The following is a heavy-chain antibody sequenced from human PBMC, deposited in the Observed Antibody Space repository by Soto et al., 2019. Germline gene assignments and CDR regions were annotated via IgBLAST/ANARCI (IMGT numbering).Heavy chain of an antibody. CDR2: IHYNENT. Sequence: SETLSLTFTVSGDSISACSWSWVRQPPGKGLEWIGNIHYNENTKYNPSLKSRVTMSVDTSKNQFSLRLISVTAADTAKYFCAREGNLGRWLQPLDFWGQGTLVTVS. J-gene: IGHJ4*02. CDR1: GDSISACS. D-gene: IGHD5-12*01. V-gene: IGHV4-59*01. CDR3: AREGNLGRWLQPLDF.